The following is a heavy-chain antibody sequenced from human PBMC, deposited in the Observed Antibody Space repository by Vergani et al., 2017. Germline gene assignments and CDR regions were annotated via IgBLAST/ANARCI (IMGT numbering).Heavy chain of an antibody. J-gene: IGHJ4*02. Sequence: QVQLVQSGAEVKKPGASVKVSCKASGYTFTGYYMHWVRQAPGQGLEWMGWINPNSGGTNYAQKFQGRVTMTRDTSISTAYMELSRLRYDDTAVYYCARGGEDIVVVFPFDYWGQGTLVTVSS. D-gene: IGHD2-15*01. CDR3: ARGGEDIVVVFPFDY. CDR2: INPNSGGT. V-gene: IGHV1-2*02. CDR1: GYTFTGYY.